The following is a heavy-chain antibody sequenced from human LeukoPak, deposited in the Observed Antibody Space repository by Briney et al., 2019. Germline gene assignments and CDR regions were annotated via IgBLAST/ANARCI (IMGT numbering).Heavy chain of an antibody. CDR3: ARSYYGSGTSYGMDV. V-gene: IGHV3-7*01. D-gene: IGHD3-10*01. J-gene: IGHJ6*02. CDR1: GVTFSGHW. Sequence: GVSLRLSCAVSGVTFSGHWMSWVRQAPGKGLEWLANIKQDGSEKYYVDSVEGRFTISRDNAKNSLYLQMNSLRAEDTAVYYCARSYYGSGTSYGMDVWGQGTTVTVSS. CDR2: IKQDGSEK.